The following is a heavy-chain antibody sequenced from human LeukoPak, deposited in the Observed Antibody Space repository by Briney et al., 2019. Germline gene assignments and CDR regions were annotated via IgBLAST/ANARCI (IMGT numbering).Heavy chain of an antibody. CDR2: IYYSGST. J-gene: IGHJ3*02. Sequence: PSETLSLTCAVYGGSFSSYYWSWIRQPPGKGLEWIGYIYYSGSTNYNPSLKSRVTISVDTSKNQFSLKLSSVTAADTAVYYCARSDSSGYNDAFDIWGQGTVVTVSS. CDR1: GGSFSSYY. V-gene: IGHV4-59*01. CDR3: ARSDSSGYNDAFDI. D-gene: IGHD3-22*01.